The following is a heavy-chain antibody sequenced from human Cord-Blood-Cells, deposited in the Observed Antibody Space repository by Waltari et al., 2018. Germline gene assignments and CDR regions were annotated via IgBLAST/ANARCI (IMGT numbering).Heavy chain of an antibody. J-gene: IGHJ5*02. V-gene: IGHV4-34*01. D-gene: IGHD3-10*01. CDR1: GGSFSGSY. CDR3: ARVIYGSGSYSDWFDP. Sequence: QVQLQQWGAGLLKPSETLSLTCAVYGGSFSGSYWRWIRQPPGKGLEWIGEINHSGSTNYNPSHKSRVTITVDTSKTQCSLKLSSVTAADTAVYYCARVIYGSGSYSDWFDPWGQGTLVTVSS. CDR2: INHSGST.